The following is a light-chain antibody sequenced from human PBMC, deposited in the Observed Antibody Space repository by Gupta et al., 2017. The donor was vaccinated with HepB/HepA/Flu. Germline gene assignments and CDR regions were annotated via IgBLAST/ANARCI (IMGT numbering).Light chain of an antibody. V-gene: IGLV1-51*01. CDR2: DKN. J-gene: IGLJ1*01. CDR1: SSNIGNKY. CDR3: GTSDTSTSAFYV. Sequence: QSVLTQPPSVSAAPGQKVTISCSGSSSNIGNKYVSWYQQLPGTAPKLLIYDKNKRPSGIPARFSCATSCTSATLGINGRQTGDEADYYCGTSDTSTSAFYVFGTGTKVTVL.